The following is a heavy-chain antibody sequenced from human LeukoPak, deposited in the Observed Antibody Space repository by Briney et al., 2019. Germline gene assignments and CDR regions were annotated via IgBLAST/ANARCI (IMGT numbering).Heavy chain of an antibody. V-gene: IGHV3-23*01. J-gene: IGHJ4*02. D-gene: IGHD5-18*01. CDR1: GFTFSSYA. CDR2: IGDNGDST. CDR3: ARVRYSYGYPDTPPPDFGY. Sequence: GGSLRLSCAASGFTFSSYAMSWVRQAPGKGLEWVSTIGDNGDSTYYADSVKGRFTISRDNSKNTLDLQMNSLRAQDTAVYYCARVRYSYGYPDTPPPDFGYWGQGTLVTVSS.